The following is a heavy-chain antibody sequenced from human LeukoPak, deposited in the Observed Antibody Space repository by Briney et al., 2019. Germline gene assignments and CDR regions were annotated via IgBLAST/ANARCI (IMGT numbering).Heavy chain of an antibody. CDR2: ISDSGST. D-gene: IGHD3-10*01. V-gene: IGHV4-59*08. Sequence: PSETLSLTCTVSGGSISGYYWSWIRQPPGKGLEYIGHISDSGSTSYNPSLKSRVTISVDTSKNQFSLKLSPVTAADTAVYYCARRGYMDVWGEGTTVTVPS. CDR1: GGSISGYY. J-gene: IGHJ6*03. CDR3: ARRGYMDV.